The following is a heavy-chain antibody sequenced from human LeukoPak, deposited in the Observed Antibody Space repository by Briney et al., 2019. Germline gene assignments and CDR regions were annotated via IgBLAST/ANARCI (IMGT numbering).Heavy chain of an antibody. J-gene: IGHJ6*03. CDR3: ARGIYDFWSGYSKPNYYYYMDV. CDR2: INHSGST. Sequence: PSETLSHTCAVYGGSFSGYYWSWIRQPPGKGLEWIGEINHSGSTNYNPSLKSRVTISVDTSKNQFSLKLSSVTAADTAVYYCARGIYDFWSGYSKPNYYYYMDVWGKGTTVTVSS. CDR1: GGSFSGYY. D-gene: IGHD3-3*01. V-gene: IGHV4-34*01.